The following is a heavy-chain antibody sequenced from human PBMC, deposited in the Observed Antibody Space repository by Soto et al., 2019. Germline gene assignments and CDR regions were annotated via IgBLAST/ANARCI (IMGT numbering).Heavy chain of an antibody. D-gene: IGHD3-22*01. J-gene: IGHJ3*02. CDR1: GGTFSSYA. Sequence: SVKVSCKASGGTFSSYAISWARQAPGQGLEWMGGIIPIFGTANYAQKFQGRVTITADESTSTAYMELSSLRSEDTAVYYCARSFYYDSSGYPAGAFDIWGQGTVVTVSS. CDR3: ARSFYYDSSGYPAGAFDI. CDR2: IIPIFGTA. V-gene: IGHV1-69*13.